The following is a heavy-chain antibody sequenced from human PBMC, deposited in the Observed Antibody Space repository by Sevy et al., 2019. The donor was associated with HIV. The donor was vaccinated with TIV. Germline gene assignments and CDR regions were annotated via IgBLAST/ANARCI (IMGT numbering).Heavy chain of an antibody. J-gene: IGHJ2*01. Sequence: SETLSLTCTVSGGSISSGSYYWAWIRQPPGKGLEWIGSIYYAGNTYDSPSLQSRVTISVDTSKNPFSLKLGSVTAADTAVYHCARQICSGSGDYRYFDLWGRGTLFTVSS. CDR2: IYYAGNT. V-gene: IGHV4-39*01. CDR1: GGSISSGSYY. D-gene: IGHD3-10*01. CDR3: ARQICSGSGDYRYFDL.